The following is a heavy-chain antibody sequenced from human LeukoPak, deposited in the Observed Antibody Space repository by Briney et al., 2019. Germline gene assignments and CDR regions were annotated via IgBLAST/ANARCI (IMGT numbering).Heavy chain of an antibody. Sequence: SETLSLTCTVSGGSISTSNYYWGWVRQPPGKGLEWIGNIFYSGSTYYSPSLRSRVTISLDTSRNQFSLKLSSVTAADTAVYYCARKWAPSEGPSYETENWFDPWGQGTLVTVSS. J-gene: IGHJ5*02. V-gene: IGHV4-39*07. CDR2: IFYSGST. CDR1: GGSISTSNYY. D-gene: IGHD5-12*01. CDR3: ARKWAPSEGPSYETENWFDP.